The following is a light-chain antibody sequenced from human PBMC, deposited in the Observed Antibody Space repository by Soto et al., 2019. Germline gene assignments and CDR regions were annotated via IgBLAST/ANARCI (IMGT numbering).Light chain of an antibody. CDR3: KQRSNWPPIT. CDR1: QSISSN. CDR2: DAS. J-gene: IGKJ5*01. Sequence: ETVLTQSPANLSLSPGEGDTLXCRASQSISSNLDWYQQRACKARRLLIFDASNRATGIPARLIGSGSGKDFTLIISSLEPEEFAVYYCKQRSNWPPITFGQGTRLEIK. V-gene: IGKV3-11*01.